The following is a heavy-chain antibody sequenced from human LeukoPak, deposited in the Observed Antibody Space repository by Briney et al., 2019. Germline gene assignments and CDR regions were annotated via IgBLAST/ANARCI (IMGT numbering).Heavy chain of an antibody. V-gene: IGHV3-48*03. J-gene: IGHJ5*02. CDR3: ARDSSDWYHWFDP. CDR2: ISSSGNTI. D-gene: IGHD6-19*01. Sequence: PGGSLRLSCAASGFTFNDYEFNWVRQAPGKGLEWISYISSSGNTIYYADSVKGRFTISRDNAKNAVYLQMNSLRAEDTAVYYCARDSSDWYHWFDPWGQGTLVTVSS. CDR1: GFTFNDYE.